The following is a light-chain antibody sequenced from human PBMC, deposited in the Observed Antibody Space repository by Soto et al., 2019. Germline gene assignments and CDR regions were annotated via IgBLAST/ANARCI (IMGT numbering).Light chain of an antibody. CDR1: QSVSSSY. Sequence: EFVLTQSPGTLSLSPWERATLSCRASQSVSSSYLAWYQQKPGQAPRLLMFRTSTRATGVPARFSGSGSGTEFNITISSLQSEDFAVYYCQQYNNWPRATFGGGTKVDIK. CDR2: RTS. V-gene: IGKV3-15*01. CDR3: QQYNNWPRAT. J-gene: IGKJ4*01.